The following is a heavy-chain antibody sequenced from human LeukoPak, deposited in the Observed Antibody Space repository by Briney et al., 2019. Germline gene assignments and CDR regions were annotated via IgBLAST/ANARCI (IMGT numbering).Heavy chain of an antibody. CDR3: AKGAAIDH. CDR2: MSGTGYHTYYADSDKT. CDR1: GFDFNNYA. Sequence: GGSLRLSCAASGFDFNNYAMSWVRQGPGKRLEWVSAMSGTGYHTYYADSDKTYYADSVKGRITISRDNSKSTLYLHMNNLRLEDTAIYYCAKGAAIDHWGQGTLVTVSS. J-gene: IGHJ4*02. V-gene: IGHV3-23*01.